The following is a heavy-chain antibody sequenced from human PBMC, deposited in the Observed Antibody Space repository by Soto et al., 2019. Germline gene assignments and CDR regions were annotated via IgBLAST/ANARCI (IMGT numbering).Heavy chain of an antibody. CDR2: ISYDGSNK. CDR3: ATGSAGYYYG. CDR1: GFTFSSYA. V-gene: IGHV3-30-3*01. Sequence: GSLRLSCAASGFTFSSYAMHWVRQAPGKGLEWVAVISYDGSNKYYADSVKGRFTISRDNAKNSLYLQMNSLRAEDTAVYYCATGSAGYYYGWGQGTLVTVSS. D-gene: IGHD3-22*01. J-gene: IGHJ4*02.